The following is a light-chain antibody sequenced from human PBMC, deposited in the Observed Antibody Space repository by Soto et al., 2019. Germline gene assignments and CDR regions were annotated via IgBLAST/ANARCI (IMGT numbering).Light chain of an antibody. CDR2: GAS. Sequence: EIVMTQXPATLSVSPGERATLSCRASQSVSSNLAWYQQKPGQAPRLLIYGASTRATGISARFSGSGSGTEFTLTISSLQSEDFAVYYCQQYNNWPLTFGGGTKVEIK. J-gene: IGKJ4*01. CDR3: QQYNNWPLT. V-gene: IGKV3-15*01. CDR1: QSVSSN.